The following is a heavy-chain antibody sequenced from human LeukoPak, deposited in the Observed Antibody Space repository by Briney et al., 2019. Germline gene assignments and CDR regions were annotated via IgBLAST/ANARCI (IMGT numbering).Heavy chain of an antibody. J-gene: IGHJ4*02. Sequence: SETLSLTCTVSGGSISSSSYYWGWIRQPPGKGLEWIGSIYYSGSTYYNPSLKSRVTISVDTSKNQFSLKLSSVTAADTAVYYCARVDIVATLYWGQGTLVTVSS. CDR2: IYYSGST. CDR1: GGSISSSSYY. D-gene: IGHD5-12*01. CDR3: ARVDIVATLY. V-gene: IGHV4-39*07.